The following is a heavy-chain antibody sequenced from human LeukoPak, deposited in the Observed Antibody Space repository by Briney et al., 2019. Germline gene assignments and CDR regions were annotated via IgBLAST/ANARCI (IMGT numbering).Heavy chain of an antibody. CDR2: SNPSSGGA. CDR3: ARADAFDI. Sequence: ASVKVSCKASGYTFTGYSIQWVRQAPGHGLEWMGRSNPSSGGANYAQRFQGRVTMTSDASTNTAFMELIRLTSDDTAVYFCARADAFDIWGQGTTVTVSS. J-gene: IGHJ3*02. V-gene: IGHV1-2*06. CDR1: GYTFTGYS.